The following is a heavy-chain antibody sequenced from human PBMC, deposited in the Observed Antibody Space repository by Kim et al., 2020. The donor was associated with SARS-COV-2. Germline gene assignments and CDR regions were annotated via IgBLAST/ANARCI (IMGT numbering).Heavy chain of an antibody. CDR3: AIGIASAGTLPHWLGP. CDR2: INLSGIP. CDR1: GGSFSGYY. J-gene: IGHJ5*02. D-gene: IGHD6-13*01. Sequence: SETLSLTSAYYGGSFSGYYWRLIRQPPGKAQEWIWEINLSGIPNSNPSLKRRVTISADTSKNQFSLKLSSVTAAAKAAYYCAIGIASAGTLPHWLGPW. V-gene: IGHV4-34*01.